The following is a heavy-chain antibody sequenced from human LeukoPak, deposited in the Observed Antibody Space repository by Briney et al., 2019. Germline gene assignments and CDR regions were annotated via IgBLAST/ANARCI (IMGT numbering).Heavy chain of an antibody. V-gene: IGHV1-2*02. CDR2: INPNSGGT. CDR1: GYTFTGYY. Sequence: ASVKVSCKASGYTFTGYYMHWVRQAPGQGLEWMGWINPNSGGTNYAQKFQGRVTMTRDTSISTAYMELSRLRSDDTAVYYCARDLVVDTAMVPDYWGRGTLVTVSS. J-gene: IGHJ4*02. D-gene: IGHD5-18*01. CDR3: ARDLVVDTAMVPDY.